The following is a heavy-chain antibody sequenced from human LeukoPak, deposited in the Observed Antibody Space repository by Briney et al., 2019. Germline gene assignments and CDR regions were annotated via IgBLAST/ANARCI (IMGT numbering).Heavy chain of an antibody. CDR2: IYSGGST. CDR1: GFTVSSDY. V-gene: IGHV3-66*02. J-gene: IGHJ4*02. Sequence: GGSLRLSCAASGFTVSSDYMSWVRQAPGKGVEWGSVIYSGGSTYYADSVKGRFTISRDNSKNTLYLQMNSLRAGDTAVYYCARKYDYWGQGTLVTVSS. CDR3: ARKYDY.